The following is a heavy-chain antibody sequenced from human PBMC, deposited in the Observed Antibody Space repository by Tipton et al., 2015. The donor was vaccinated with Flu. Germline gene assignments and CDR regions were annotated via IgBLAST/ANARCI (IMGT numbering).Heavy chain of an antibody. V-gene: IGHV3-23*01. J-gene: IGHJ4*02. CDR3: AKPLKAGDYGDYGVLDY. CDR2: ISGSGGST. Sequence: SLRLSCAASGFTFSSYAMSWVRQAPGKGLEWVSAISGSGGSTYYADSVKGRFTISRDNSKNTLYLQMNSLRAEDTAVYYCAKPLKAGDYGDYGVLDYWGQGTLVTVSS. CDR1: GFTFSSYA. D-gene: IGHD4-17*01.